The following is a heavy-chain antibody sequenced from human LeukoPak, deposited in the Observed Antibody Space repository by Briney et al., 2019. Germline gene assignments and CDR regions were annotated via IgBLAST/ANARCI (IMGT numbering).Heavy chain of an antibody. CDR2: ISYDGSNK. Sequence: GGSLRLSCAASGFTFSSYGMHWVRQAPGKGLEWVAVISYDGSNKYYADSVKGRFTISRDNSKNTLYLQMNGLRAEDTAVYYCARAEVIVGTTGFDYWGQGTLVTVSS. D-gene: IGHD1-26*01. J-gene: IGHJ4*02. CDR1: GFTFSSYG. V-gene: IGHV3-30*03. CDR3: ARAEVIVGTTGFDY.